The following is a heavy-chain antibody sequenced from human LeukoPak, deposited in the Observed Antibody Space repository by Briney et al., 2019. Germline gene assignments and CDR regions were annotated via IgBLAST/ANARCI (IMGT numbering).Heavy chain of an antibody. J-gene: IGHJ5*02. Sequence: GASVKVSCKASGYTFTSFHMHWVRQAPGQGLEWMGIINPSGGGTSYPQKFQGRVTMTRDTSTSTVYMELSSLGSEDTAVYYCARAWRYSSGWYDNWGQGTLVTVSS. CDR1: GYTFTSFH. CDR3: ARAWRYSSGWYDN. D-gene: IGHD6-19*01. V-gene: IGHV1-46*01. CDR2: INPSGGGT.